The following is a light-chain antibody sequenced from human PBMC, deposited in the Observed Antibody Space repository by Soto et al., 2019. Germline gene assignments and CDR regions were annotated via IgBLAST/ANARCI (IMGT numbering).Light chain of an antibody. J-gene: IGKJ3*01. V-gene: IGKV3-20*01. Sequence: EIVLTQSPGTLSLSPGERATLSCRASQSFSSSYLAWYQQKPGQAPRLLIYGASSRATGIPDRFSGSGSGTDFTLTISSLEPDDFAVYYCQQYGSSPFTFGPGTKVDIK. CDR1: QSFSSSY. CDR2: GAS. CDR3: QQYGSSPFT.